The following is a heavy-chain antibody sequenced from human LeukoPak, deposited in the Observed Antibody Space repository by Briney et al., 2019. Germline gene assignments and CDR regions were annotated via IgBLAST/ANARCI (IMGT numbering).Heavy chain of an antibody. CDR1: GGSISSSSYY. CDR2: IYYSGST. J-gene: IGHJ4*02. CDR3: ARGDYGLNTAMVRRGLDFDY. Sequence: SETLSLTCTVSGGSISSSSYYWGWIRQPPGKGLEWIGSIYYSGSTYYNPSLKSRVTISVDTSKNQFSLKLSSVTAADTAVYYCARGDYGLNTAMVRRGLDFDYWGQGTLVTVSS. V-gene: IGHV4-39*07. D-gene: IGHD5-18*01.